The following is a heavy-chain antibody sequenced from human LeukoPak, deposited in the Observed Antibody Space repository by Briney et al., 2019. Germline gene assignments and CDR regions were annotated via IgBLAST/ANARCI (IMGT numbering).Heavy chain of an antibody. V-gene: IGHV1-69*05. CDR3: ARGGSPVILNYYYYYMDV. CDR2: IIPIFGTA. CDR1: GGTFSSYA. J-gene: IGHJ6*03. D-gene: IGHD2-8*01. Sequence: GASVKVSCKASGGTFSSYAIGWVRQAPGQGLEWMGGIIPIFGTANYAQKFQGRVTMTRDTSTSTVYVELSSLRSEDTAVYYCARGGSPVILNYYYYYMDVWAKGQRSPSP.